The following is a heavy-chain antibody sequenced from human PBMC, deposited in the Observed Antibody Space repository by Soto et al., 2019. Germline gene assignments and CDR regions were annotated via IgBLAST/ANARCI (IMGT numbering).Heavy chain of an antibody. J-gene: IGHJ4*02. CDR1: GYTFTSYG. Sequence: QVHLMQSGAEVKKPGASVKVSCKASGYTFTSYGIAWVRQAPGQELEWMGWISAYNGNTDYAQRCQGRVTMTTDASTSTAYMDLRSLRNDATAVYYCARVYSRFYSTSETDYWGQGTLVTVSS. V-gene: IGHV1-18*01. CDR2: ISAYNGNT. D-gene: IGHD2-15*01. CDR3: ARVYSRFYSTSETDY.